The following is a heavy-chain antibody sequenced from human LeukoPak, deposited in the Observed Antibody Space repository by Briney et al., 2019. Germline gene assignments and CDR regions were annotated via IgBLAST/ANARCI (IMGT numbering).Heavy chain of an antibody. CDR2: IIPIFGTA. V-gene: IGHV1-69*05. CDR3: ARDQILSTSDL. J-gene: IGHJ5*02. D-gene: IGHD2/OR15-2a*01. CDR1: GGTFSSYA. Sequence: ASVKVSCEASGGTFSSYAISWVRQAPGQGLEWMGRIIPIFGTANYAQKFQGRVTITTDESTSTAYMELSSLRSEDTAVYYCARDQILSTSDLWGQGTLVTVSS.